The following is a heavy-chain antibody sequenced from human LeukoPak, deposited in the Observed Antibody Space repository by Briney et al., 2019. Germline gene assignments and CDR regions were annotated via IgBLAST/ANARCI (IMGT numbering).Heavy chain of an antibody. CDR2: IYHSGST. CDR3: ARDAHCSGGTCYSKGFDP. V-gene: IGHV4-59*01. CDR1: GGSIDSYY. D-gene: IGHD2-15*01. Sequence: PSETLSLTCTVSGGSIDSYYWSWIRQSPGKGLEWIGYIYHSGSTGYNPSLKSRVTISVDTSKNQFSLKLISVTAADTAVYYCARDAHCSGGTCYSKGFDPWGQGSLVTVSS. J-gene: IGHJ5*02.